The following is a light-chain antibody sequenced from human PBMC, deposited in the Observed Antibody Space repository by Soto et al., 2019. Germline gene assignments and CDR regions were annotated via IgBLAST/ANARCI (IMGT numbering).Light chain of an antibody. J-gene: IGKJ2*01. CDR1: QSVSSNY. CDR2: GAS. CDR3: QQYGSSSVT. Sequence: ESVLTQSPGTLSLSPGERATLSCRASQSVSSNYLAWYQQKPGQAPRLLIHGASSRATGIPDRFSGSGSGTDFTLTIDRLEPEDFAVYFCQQYGSSSVTFGQGTKVDIK. V-gene: IGKV3-20*01.